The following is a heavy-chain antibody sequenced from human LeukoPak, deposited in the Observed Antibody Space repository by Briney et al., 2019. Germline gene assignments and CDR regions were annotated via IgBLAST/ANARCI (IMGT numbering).Heavy chain of an antibody. CDR2: INHSGST. V-gene: IGHV4-34*01. Sequence: SETLSLTCAVYGGSFSGYYWSWIRQPPRKGLEWIGEINHSGSTNYNPSLKSRVTISVDTSKNQFSLKLSSVTAADTAVYYCARVLRVYYYDSSGYYPNWFDPWGQGTLVTVSS. J-gene: IGHJ5*02. D-gene: IGHD3-22*01. CDR3: ARVLRVYYYDSSGYYPNWFDP. CDR1: GGSFSGYY.